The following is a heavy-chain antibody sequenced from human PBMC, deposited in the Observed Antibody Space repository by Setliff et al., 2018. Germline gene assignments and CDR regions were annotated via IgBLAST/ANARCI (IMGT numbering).Heavy chain of an antibody. V-gene: IGHV4-61*02. CDR3: ARAGYELGQYNWFDP. D-gene: IGHD2-2*01. Sequence: PSETLSLTCSVSGDSISSGIYHWSWIRQPAGKGLEWTGRIYVNGGSTTYSPSLKSRVTISVDTSKNQFSLNLSSVTAADTAVYYCARAGYELGQYNWFDPWGQGTLVTVSS. CDR1: GDSISSGIYH. J-gene: IGHJ5*02. CDR2: IYVNGGST.